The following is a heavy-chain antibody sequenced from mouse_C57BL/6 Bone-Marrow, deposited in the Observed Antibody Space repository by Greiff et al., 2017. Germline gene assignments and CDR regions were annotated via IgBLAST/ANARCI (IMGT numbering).Heavy chain of an antibody. D-gene: IGHD2-4*01. J-gene: IGHJ4*01. Sequence: VQLQQPGAELVKPGASVKLPCKASGYTFTNYWMHWVQQRPGQGLEWIGMMHPNGGSPDYNEQFKSEATLSVDKSSRTAYMELSSLTSEDSAVYYCARSYDYDDYTMDYWGQATSVTVSS. CDR3: ARSYDYDDYTMDY. CDR2: MHPNGGSP. CDR1: GYTFTNYW. V-gene: IGHV1-64*01.